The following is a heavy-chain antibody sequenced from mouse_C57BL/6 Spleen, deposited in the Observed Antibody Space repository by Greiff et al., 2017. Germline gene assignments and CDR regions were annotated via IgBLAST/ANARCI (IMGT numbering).Heavy chain of an antibody. D-gene: IGHD4-1*01. V-gene: IGHV1-64*01. Sequence: VQLQQPGAELVKPGASVKLSCKASGYTFTSYWMHWVKQRPGQGLEWIGMIHPNSGSTNYNEKFKSKATLTVDKSSSTADMQLSSLTSEDSAVYYCAREDWDDYAMDNWGQGTSVTVSS. CDR3: AREDWDDYAMDN. CDR1: GYTFTSYW. CDR2: IHPNSGST. J-gene: IGHJ4*01.